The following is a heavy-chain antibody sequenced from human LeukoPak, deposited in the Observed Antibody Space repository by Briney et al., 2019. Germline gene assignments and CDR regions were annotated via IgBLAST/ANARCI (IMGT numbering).Heavy chain of an antibody. CDR2: ILYDGTNK. Sequence: GGSLRLSCAASGFTFRSFGMHWVRQAPGQGLEWGAYILYDGTNKYYADSVRGRFTISRDISKNTLSVQVNTLRAEDTGVYLCAKVLRYYSADNLSEVDEHDYWGQGTLVTDSS. J-gene: IGHJ4*02. D-gene: IGHD2-15*01. V-gene: IGHV3-30*02. CDR1: GFTFRSFG. CDR3: AKVLRYYSADNLSEVDEHDY.